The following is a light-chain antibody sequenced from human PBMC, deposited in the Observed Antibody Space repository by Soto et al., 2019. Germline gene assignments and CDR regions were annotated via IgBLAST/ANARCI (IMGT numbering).Light chain of an antibody. Sequence: AFTQAPITLSVAPTYIATLSFRASQSVSSHLAWYQQKVGQAPRLLIYDASNRATGIPARFSGSGSGTDFTLTISSLEPEDFAVYYCQQRSNWTLNFGGGTKVEIK. J-gene: IGKJ4*01. V-gene: IGKV3-11*01. CDR1: QSVSSH. CDR2: DAS. CDR3: QQRSNWTLN.